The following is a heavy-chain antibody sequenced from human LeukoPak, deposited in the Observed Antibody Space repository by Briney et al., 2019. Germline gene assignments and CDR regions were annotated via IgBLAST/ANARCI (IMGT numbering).Heavy chain of an antibody. CDR3: ARDGGYYEYGMDV. V-gene: IGHV3-66*01. J-gene: IGHJ6*02. CDR1: GFTVSSNY. D-gene: IGHD3-22*01. Sequence: GGSLRLSCAASGFTVSSNYMSWVRQAPGKGLEWVSVIYSGGSTYYADSVKGRFTISRDNSKNTLYLQMNSLRAEDTAVYYCARDGGYYEYGMDVWGQGTTVTVSS. CDR2: IYSGGST.